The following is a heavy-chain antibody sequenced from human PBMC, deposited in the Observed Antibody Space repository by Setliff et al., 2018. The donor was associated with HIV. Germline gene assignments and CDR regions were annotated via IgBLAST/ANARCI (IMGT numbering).Heavy chain of an antibody. CDR3: AIVPYSADYCMDV. CDR1: GGSISSCSYF. J-gene: IGHJ6*03. CDR2: IYTSGST. V-gene: IGHV4-61*09. D-gene: IGHD2-15*01. Sequence: SETLSLTCTVSGGSISSCSYFWTWIRQPAGKGLEWIGHIYTSGSTNYNPSLKSRVNISVDTSKNKFSLQLSSVTAADTAMYYRAIVPYSADYCMDVWGKGTTVTVSS.